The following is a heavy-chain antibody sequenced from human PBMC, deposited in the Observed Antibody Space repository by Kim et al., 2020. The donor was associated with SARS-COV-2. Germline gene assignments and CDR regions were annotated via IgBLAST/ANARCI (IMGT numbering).Heavy chain of an antibody. J-gene: IGHJ2*01. Sequence: SETLSLTCAVYGGSFSGYYWSWIRQPPGKGLEWIGEINHSGRTNYKPSLKSRVTISVDTSKNQFSLKLTSVTAADAALYFCARRLSNTSGWGSHYCDLWG. CDR3: ARRLSNTSGWGSHYCDL. D-gene: IGHD3-10*01. CDR2: INHSGRT. V-gene: IGHV4-34*01. CDR1: GGSFSGYY.